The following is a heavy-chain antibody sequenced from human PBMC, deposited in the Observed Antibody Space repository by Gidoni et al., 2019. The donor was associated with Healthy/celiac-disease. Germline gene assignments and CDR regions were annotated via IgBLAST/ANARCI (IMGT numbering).Heavy chain of an antibody. CDR3: ARGHRRPRSGFDI. J-gene: IGHJ3*02. D-gene: IGHD3-10*01. V-gene: IGHV4-34*01. CDR2: INHSGST. CDR1: GGSFSGYY. Sequence: QVQLQQWGAGLLKPSETLSLTCAVYGGSFSGYYWSWIRQPPGKGLEWIGEINHSGSTNSNPSLKSRVTISVDTSKNQFSLKLSSVTAADTAVYYCARGHRRPRSGFDIWGQGTMVTVSS.